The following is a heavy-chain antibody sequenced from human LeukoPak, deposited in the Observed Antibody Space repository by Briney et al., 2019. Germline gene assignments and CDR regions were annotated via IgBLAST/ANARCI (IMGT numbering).Heavy chain of an antibody. CDR3: ARLTEQQLDFDY. D-gene: IGHD6-13*01. J-gene: IGHJ4*02. CDR2: IYYSGST. CDR1: GGSISSSSYY. V-gene: IGHV4-39*07. Sequence: SETLSLTCTVSGGSISSSSYYWGWIRQPPGKGLEWIGSIYYSGSTNYNPSLKSRVTISVDTSKNQFSLKLSSVTAADTAVYYCARLTEQQLDFDYWGQGTLVTVSS.